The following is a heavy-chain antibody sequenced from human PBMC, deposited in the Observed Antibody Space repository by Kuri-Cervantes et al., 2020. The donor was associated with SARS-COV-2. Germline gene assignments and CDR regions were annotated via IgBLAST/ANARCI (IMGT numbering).Heavy chain of an antibody. CDR2: IYYSGST. CDR1: GGSISSSSYY. Sequence: ESLKISCTVSGGSISSSSYYWGWIRQPPGKGLEWIGSIYYSGSTYYNPSLKSRVTISVDRSKNQFSLKLSSVAAADTAVYYCASLGFQDAFDIWGQGTMVTVSS. V-gene: IGHV4-39*07. D-gene: IGHD7-27*01. J-gene: IGHJ3*02. CDR3: ASLGFQDAFDI.